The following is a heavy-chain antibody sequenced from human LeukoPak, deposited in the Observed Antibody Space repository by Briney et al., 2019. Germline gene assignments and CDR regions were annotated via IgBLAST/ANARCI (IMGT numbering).Heavy chain of an antibody. J-gene: IGHJ3*02. CDR2: INPSDGST. D-gene: IGHD2-15*01. CDR1: GDTLTTYY. CDR3: ARGGKRWWGAFDI. V-gene: IGHV1-46*01. Sequence: ASVKVSRKASGDTLTTYYMHWVRQAPGQGLEWMGIINPSDGSTSYAQRFQGRVTITRDMPTSTVYMELSSLTSEDTAVYYCARGGKRWWGAFDIWGQGTMVTVSS.